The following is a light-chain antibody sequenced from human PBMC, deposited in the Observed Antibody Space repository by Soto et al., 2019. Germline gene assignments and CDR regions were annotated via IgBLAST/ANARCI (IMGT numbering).Light chain of an antibody. Sequence: QSVLTQAPSASGTPGQRVTISCSGTSSNIGSNTVNWYQQLPGTAPKLLLYYSDQRPSAVPDRFSGSKSGTSASLAIGGLQSEDEADDYCAAWDDSLNGWVFGGGTKVTVL. CDR3: AAWDDSLNGWV. V-gene: IGLV1-44*01. J-gene: IGLJ3*02. CDR2: YSD. CDR1: SSNIGSNT.